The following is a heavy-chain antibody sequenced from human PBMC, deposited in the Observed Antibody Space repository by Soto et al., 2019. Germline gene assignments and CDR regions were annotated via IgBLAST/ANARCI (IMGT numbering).Heavy chain of an antibody. V-gene: IGHV1-3*01. CDR1: GYTFTDYA. D-gene: IGHD5-18*01. CDR2: LNAGVGNT. Sequence: ASVKVSCKASGYTFTDYALHWVRQAPGQRLEWMGWLNAGVGNTLYSQKFQGRITTTRDTSASTAYMELNSLKSEDTAIYYCARDTGYTFGPLNYWGPGTLVTVSS. CDR3: ARDTGYTFGPLNY. J-gene: IGHJ4*02.